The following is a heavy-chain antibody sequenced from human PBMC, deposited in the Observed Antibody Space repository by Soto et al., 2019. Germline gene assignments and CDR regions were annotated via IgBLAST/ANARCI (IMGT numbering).Heavy chain of an antibody. J-gene: IGHJ6*02. V-gene: IGHV3-30*18. D-gene: IGHD3-3*01. Sequence: PGGSLRLSCVASGFTFGNYGMHWVRQAPGKGLEWVAFISDDGSNKYYADSMRGRFTMSRDNSKRTLYLQMSSLRVEDTAVYYCTKRRNVLRFLEWSSGMEVWGQGTTVTVSS. CDR3: TKRRNVLRFLEWSSGMEV. CDR2: ISDDGSNK. CDR1: GFTFGNYG.